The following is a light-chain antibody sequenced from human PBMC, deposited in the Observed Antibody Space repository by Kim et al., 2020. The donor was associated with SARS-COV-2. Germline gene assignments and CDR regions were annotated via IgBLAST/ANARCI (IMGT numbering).Light chain of an antibody. CDR2: DVS. Sequence: GQSVHISCTGTNSDVGGYNYVSWYQHPPGKAPKLVIYDVSKRPSGVPDRFSGSKSGNTASLTISGLQAEDEADYYCCSYAGSYTWVFGGGTQLTVL. J-gene: IGLJ3*02. CDR1: NSDVGGYNY. CDR3: CSYAGSYTWV. V-gene: IGLV2-11*01.